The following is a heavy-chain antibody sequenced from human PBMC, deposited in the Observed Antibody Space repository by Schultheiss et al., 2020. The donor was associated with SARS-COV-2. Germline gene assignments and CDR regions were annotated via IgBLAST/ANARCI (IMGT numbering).Heavy chain of an antibody. CDR2: INHSGST. V-gene: IGHV4-34*01. CDR3: ARDYDILTGYYPRGRYYGMDV. Sequence: SETLSLTCTVSGGSISSYYWSWIRQPAGKGLEWIGEINHSGSTNYNPSLKSRVTISVDTSKNQFSLKLSSVTAADTAVYYCARDYDILTGYYPRGRYYGMDVWGQGTTVTVSS. J-gene: IGHJ6*02. D-gene: IGHD3-9*01. CDR1: GGSISSYY.